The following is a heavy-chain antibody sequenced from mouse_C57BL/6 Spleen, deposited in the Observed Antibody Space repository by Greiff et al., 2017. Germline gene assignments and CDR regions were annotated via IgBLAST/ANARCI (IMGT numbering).Heavy chain of an antibody. D-gene: IGHD1-1*01. Sequence: EVQRVESGAELVKPGASVKLSCTASGFNIKDYYMHWVKQRTEQGLEWIGRIDPEDGETKYAPKFQGKATITADTSSNTAYLQLSSLTSEDTAVYYCARSLITTVAHFDYWGQGTTLTVSS. CDR3: ARSLITTVAHFDY. J-gene: IGHJ2*01. CDR1: GFNIKDYY. V-gene: IGHV14-2*01. CDR2: IDPEDGET.